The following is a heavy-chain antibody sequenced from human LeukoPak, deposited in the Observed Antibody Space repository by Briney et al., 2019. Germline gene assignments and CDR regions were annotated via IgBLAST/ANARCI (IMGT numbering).Heavy chain of an antibody. J-gene: IGHJ4*02. CDR3: ARGNYYDSSGYGAY. D-gene: IGHD3-22*01. CDR1: GFTFSSYA. V-gene: IGHV3-23*01. Sequence: GGSLRLSCAASGFTFSSYAMSWVRQAPGKGLEWVSAISGSGGSTYYADSVKGRFTISRDNSKNTLYLQMNSLRAEDTAAYYCARGNYYDSSGYGAYWGQGTLVTVSS. CDR2: ISGSGGST.